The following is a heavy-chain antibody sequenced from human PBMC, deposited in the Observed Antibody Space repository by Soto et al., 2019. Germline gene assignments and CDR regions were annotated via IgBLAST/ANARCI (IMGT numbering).Heavy chain of an antibody. V-gene: IGHV1-69*13. D-gene: IGHD1-7*01. CDR1: GGTFSSYA. Sequence: SVKVSCKASGGTFSSYAISWVRQAPGQGLEWMGGIIPIFGTANYAQKFQGRVTITADESTSTAYMELSSLRSEDTAVYYCARDFSPAGTTGLYYYGMDVWGQGTTVTVSS. CDR2: IIPIFGTA. J-gene: IGHJ6*02. CDR3: ARDFSPAGTTGLYYYGMDV.